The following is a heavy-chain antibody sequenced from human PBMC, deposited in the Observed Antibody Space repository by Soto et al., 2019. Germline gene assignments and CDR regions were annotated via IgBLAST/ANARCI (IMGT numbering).Heavy chain of an antibody. Sequence: PGGSLRLSCAASGFTFSSYAMHWVRQAPGKGLEWVAVISYDGSNKYYADSVKGRFTISRDNSKNTLYLQMNSLRAEGTAVYYCARSQGAMISSNWFDPWGQGTLVTVSS. V-gene: IGHV3-30-3*01. CDR2: ISYDGSNK. D-gene: IGHD2-2*01. CDR1: GFTFSSYA. CDR3: ARSQGAMISSNWFDP. J-gene: IGHJ5*02.